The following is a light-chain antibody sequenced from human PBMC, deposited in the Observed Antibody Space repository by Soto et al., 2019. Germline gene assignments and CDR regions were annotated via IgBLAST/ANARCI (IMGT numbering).Light chain of an antibody. CDR3: QQYKNWLRTT. CDR2: GAS. J-gene: IGKJ4*01. CDR1: QSVSSS. Sequence: IVMTQSPATLSVSPGERATLSCRASQSVSSSLAWYQQKPGQGPRLLIYGASTRATGIPARFSGSGSGTEFTLTISSLQSEDFAVYYWQQYKNWLRTTFGGGTKVEIK. V-gene: IGKV3-15*01.